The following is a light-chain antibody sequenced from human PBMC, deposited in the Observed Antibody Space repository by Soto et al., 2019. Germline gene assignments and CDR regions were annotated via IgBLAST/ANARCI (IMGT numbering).Light chain of an antibody. CDR2: GAS. Sequence: EIVLTQSPGTLSLSPGERATLSCRASQSVGNNNLAWYQQKPGQAPRLLIYGASSRATGIPNRFRGSGSGTDFTLTISRLEPEDFAVYYCQQYANSPRTFGGGTKVEIK. J-gene: IGKJ4*01. CDR1: QSVGNNN. V-gene: IGKV3-20*01. CDR3: QQYANSPRT.